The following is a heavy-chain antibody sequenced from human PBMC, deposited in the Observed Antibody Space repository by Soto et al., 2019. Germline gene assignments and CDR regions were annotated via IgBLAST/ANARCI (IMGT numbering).Heavy chain of an antibody. D-gene: IGHD1-1*01. Sequence: QVQLQESGPGLVKPSETLSLTCTVSGGSISSYYWSWIRQPPGKGLEWIGYIYYSGTTNYNPSLKSRVTISVYTSKNQLSLKLSSVTAADTAVYYCARRYGHSFDYWGQGTLVTVSS. CDR1: GGSISSYY. J-gene: IGHJ4*02. CDR2: IYYSGTT. CDR3: ARRYGHSFDY. V-gene: IGHV4-59*08.